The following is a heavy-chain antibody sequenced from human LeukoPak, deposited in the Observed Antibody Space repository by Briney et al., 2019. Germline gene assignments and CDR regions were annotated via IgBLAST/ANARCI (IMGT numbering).Heavy chain of an antibody. D-gene: IGHD2-2*01. CDR1: GASISRNY. CDR2: INYIGSS. J-gene: IGHJ6*03. V-gene: IGHV4-59*08. CDR3: ASGSSDYYYYYYMDV. Sequence: SETLSLTCTVSGASISRNYWSWIRQPPGRGLEWIGYINYIGSSHYNPSLKSRVTISVDTSKNQFSLKVSSVTAADTAVYYCASGSSDYYYYYYMDVWGKGTTVTVSS.